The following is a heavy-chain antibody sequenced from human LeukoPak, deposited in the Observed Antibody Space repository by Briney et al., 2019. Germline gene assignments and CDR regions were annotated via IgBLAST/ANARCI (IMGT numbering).Heavy chain of an antibody. CDR1: GFTFSSYG. CDR2: ISYDGSNK. V-gene: IGHV3-30*03. CDR3: ESSGWYEQFDY. Sequence: PGSSLRLSCAASGFTFSSYGMHWVRQAPGKGLEWVAVISYDGSNKYYADSVKGRFTISRDNSKNTLYLQMNSLRAEDTAVYYCESSGWYEQFDYWGQGTLVTVSS. D-gene: IGHD6-19*01. J-gene: IGHJ4*02.